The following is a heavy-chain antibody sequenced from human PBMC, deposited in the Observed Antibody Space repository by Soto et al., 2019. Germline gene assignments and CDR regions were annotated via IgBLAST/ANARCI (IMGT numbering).Heavy chain of an antibody. Sequence: ASVKVSCKASVSTFTNYDIKWVRQGTGQGLEWKGWMYPNSGNTGYAQKFKGRVTITRNTSKSTAYMELSSLISEDTAVYFGAAEIDDYADFNHWGQGAPVTVSS. CDR2: MYPNSGNT. D-gene: IGHD4-17*01. CDR1: VSTFTNYD. V-gene: IGHV1-8*01. J-gene: IGHJ5*02. CDR3: AAEIDDYADFNH.